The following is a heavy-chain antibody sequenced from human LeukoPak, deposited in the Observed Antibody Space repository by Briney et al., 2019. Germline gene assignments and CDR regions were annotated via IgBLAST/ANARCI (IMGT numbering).Heavy chain of an antibody. CDR3: AKDRNEGDTAMVFDC. CDR1: GFTFSSYA. D-gene: IGHD5-18*01. Sequence: PGGSLRLSCAASGFTFSSYAMSWVRQAPGKGLEWVSAISGSGGSTYYADSVKGRFTISRDNSKNTLYLQMNSLRAEDTALYYCAKDRNEGDTAMVFDCWGQGTLVTVSS. V-gene: IGHV3-23*01. CDR2: ISGSGGST. J-gene: IGHJ4*02.